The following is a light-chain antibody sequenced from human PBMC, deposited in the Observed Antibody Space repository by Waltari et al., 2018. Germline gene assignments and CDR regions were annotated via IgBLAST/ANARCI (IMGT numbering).Light chain of an antibody. V-gene: IGKV1-39*01. Sequence: DIQLTQAPSSLYASVGDGVNITCRASQIISTFLNWYQQKLRGAPKLLIYGAYSLQSGVPSRFRGSGSGTDFTLTISSLQPEDFATYYCQQSYRTPPYTFGQGTKVEIK. CDR3: QQSYRTPPYT. CDR2: GAY. J-gene: IGKJ2*01. CDR1: QIISTF.